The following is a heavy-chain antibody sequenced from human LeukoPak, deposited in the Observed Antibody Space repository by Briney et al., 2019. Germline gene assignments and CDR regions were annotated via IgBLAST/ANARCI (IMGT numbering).Heavy chain of an antibody. V-gene: IGHV1-2*02. CDR1: GYTFTGYY. J-gene: IGHJ4*02. CDR3: ARNHDFWSGYYTGGVDY. CDR2: INPNSGGT. Sequence: GASVKVSCKASGYTFTGYYMHWVRQAPGQGLERMGWINPNSGGTNYAQKFQGRVTMTRDTSISTAYMELSRLRSDDTAVYYCARNHDFWSGYYTGGVDYWGQGTLVTVSS. D-gene: IGHD3-3*01.